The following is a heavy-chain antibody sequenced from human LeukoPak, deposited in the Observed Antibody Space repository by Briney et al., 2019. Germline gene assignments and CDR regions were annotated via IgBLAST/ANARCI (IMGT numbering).Heavy chain of an antibody. CDR2: IYYSGST. CDR1: GGSISSYY. D-gene: IGHD3-3*01. J-gene: IGHJ4*02. V-gene: IGHV4-59*01. CDR3: ARLMTFRFLEWHIDY. Sequence: SETLSLTCTVSGGSISSYYWSWIRQPPGKGLEWIGYIYYSGSTNYNPSLKSRVTISVDTSKNQFSLKLSSVTAADTAVYYCARLMTFRFLEWHIDYWGQGTLVTVPS.